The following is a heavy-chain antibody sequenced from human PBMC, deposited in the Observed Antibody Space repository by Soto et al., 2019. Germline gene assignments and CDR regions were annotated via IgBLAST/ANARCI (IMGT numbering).Heavy chain of an antibody. CDR1: GFTFSSYS. CDR3: AKGCSSRVSGCDY. J-gene: IGHJ4*02. V-gene: IGHV3-23*01. CDR2: IINSGGSA. Sequence: PGGSLRLSCAASGFTFSSYSMNWVRQAPGKGLEWVSSIINSGGSAYYADSLKGRFTISRDNSKNTLYLQMNSLSAEDTAVYFCAKGCSSRVSGCDYWGQGMLVTVSS. D-gene: IGHD3-10*01.